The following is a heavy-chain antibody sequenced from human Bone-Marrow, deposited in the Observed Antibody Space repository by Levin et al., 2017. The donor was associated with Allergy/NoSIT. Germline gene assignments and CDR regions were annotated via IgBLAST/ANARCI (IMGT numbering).Heavy chain of an antibody. Sequence: SGPTLVKPTETLTLTCTVSGFSLDNPRMSVSWIRQSPGKALEWLANIFPNDETSYSPSLKHRLSISKDTSRGQVILIMTSADPVDTATYFCARRLDFWRFDPWGQGIRVAVSS. J-gene: IGHJ5*02. V-gene: IGHV2-26*01. D-gene: IGHD3-3*01. CDR1: GFSLDNPRMS. CDR3: ARRLDFWRFDP. CDR2: IFPNDET.